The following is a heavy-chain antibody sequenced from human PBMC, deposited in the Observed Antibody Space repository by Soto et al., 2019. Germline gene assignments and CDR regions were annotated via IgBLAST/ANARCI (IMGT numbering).Heavy chain of an antibody. Sequence: QVQLVESGGGVVQPGRSLRLSCAASGFTFSSYAMHWVRQAPGKGLEWVAVISYDGSNKYYADSVKGRFTISGDNSKNTLYLQMNSLRAEDTAVYYCARATGTTSPFDYWGQGTLVTVSS. CDR2: ISYDGSNK. J-gene: IGHJ4*02. D-gene: IGHD1-1*01. CDR1: GFTFSSYA. CDR3: ARATGTTSPFDY. V-gene: IGHV3-30-3*01.